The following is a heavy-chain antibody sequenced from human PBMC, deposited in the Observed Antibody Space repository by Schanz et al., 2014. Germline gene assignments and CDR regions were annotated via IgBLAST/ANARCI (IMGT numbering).Heavy chain of an antibody. CDR1: GFTFSDHY. V-gene: IGHV3-11*01. CDR2: ISNTGTFI. J-gene: IGHJ4*02. D-gene: IGHD1-1*01. Sequence: VQLVESGGDLVQPGRSLRLSCAASGFTFSDHYMAWIRQAPGKGLEWVSIISNTGTFIYYADSVRGRFVISRDNAKSSLFLQMKGLRAEDTAVYYCVRDAYLQIRGTVFDSWGPGNLVTVSS. CDR3: VRDAYLQIRGTVFDS.